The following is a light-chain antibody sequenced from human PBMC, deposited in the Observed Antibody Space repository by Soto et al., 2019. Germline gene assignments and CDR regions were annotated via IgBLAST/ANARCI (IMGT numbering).Light chain of an antibody. V-gene: IGLV4-69*01. J-gene: IGLJ3*02. CDR1: SGHSTYA. CDR2: VNSDGTH. Sequence: QLVLTQSPSASASLGASVKLTCTLTSGHSTYAIAWHQQQPEKGPRFLMRVNSDGTHNRGAGIPDRFSGSSSGAERYLIISSLQSEDEADYYCQTWGSGRVFGGGTKVTVL. CDR3: QTWGSGRV.